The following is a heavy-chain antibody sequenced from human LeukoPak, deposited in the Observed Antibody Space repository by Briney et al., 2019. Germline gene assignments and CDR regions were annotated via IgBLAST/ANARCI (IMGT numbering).Heavy chain of an antibody. Sequence: ASVKVSCKASGYTFTSYDINWVRQATGQGLEWMGWMNPNSGNGDYAQKFQGRVTITTDTSINTAYMELSGLRSEDTAVYYCARELRRDDIWGQGTMVTVSS. CDR3: ARELRRDDI. CDR1: GYTFTSYD. J-gene: IGHJ3*02. V-gene: IGHV1-8*01. CDR2: MNPNSGNG. D-gene: IGHD6-25*01.